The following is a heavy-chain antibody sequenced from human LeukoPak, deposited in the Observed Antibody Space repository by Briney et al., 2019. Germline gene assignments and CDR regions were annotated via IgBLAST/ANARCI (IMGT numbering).Heavy chain of an antibody. V-gene: IGHV1-24*01. CDR1: GYTLTELS. J-gene: IGHJ3*02. Sequence: ASVTVSHKVSGYTLTELSMQWVGQAPGKGGEGVGGFDPEDGETIYAQKFQGRVTMTEDISTDTAYMELSSLRSEDTAVYYCARDFVPLVGAPYFDIWGQGTMVTVSS. CDR2: FDPEDGET. CDR3: ARDFVPLVGAPYFDI. D-gene: IGHD1-26*01.